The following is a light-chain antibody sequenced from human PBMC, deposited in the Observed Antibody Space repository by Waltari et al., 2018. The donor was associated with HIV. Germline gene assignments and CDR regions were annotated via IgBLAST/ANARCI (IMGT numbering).Light chain of an antibody. V-gene: IGLV2-8*01. CDR2: EVR. CDR3: SSYAGSNNFYVV. J-gene: IGLJ2*01. CDR1: SSAVGGYNY. Sequence: QPALTQPPSASGSPGQSATISCTGTSSAVGGYNYVPSPQQHPAKAPKLMIYEVRKRPSGVPDRFSCSKSGNTASLTVSGLQAEDEADYYCSSYAGSNNFYVVFGGGTKLTVL.